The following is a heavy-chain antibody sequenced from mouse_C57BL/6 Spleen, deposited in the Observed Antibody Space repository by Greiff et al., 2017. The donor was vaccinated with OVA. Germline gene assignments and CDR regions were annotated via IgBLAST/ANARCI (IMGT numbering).Heavy chain of an antibody. CDR1: GFSLTSYG. CDR2: IWSGGST. Sequence: VKLMESGPGLVQPSQSLSITCTVSGFSLTSYGVHWVRQSPGKGLEWLGVIWSGGSTDYNAAFISRLSISKDNSKSQVFFKMNSLQADDTAIYYCARIYYAMDYWGQVTSVTVSS. V-gene: IGHV2-2*01. J-gene: IGHJ4*01. CDR3: ARIYYAMDY.